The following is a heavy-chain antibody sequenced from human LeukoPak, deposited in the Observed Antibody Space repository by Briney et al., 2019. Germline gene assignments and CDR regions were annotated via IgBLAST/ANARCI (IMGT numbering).Heavy chain of an antibody. CDR3: ARGVVATISAWFDP. CDR1: GGSISSYY. V-gene: IGHV4-59*01. Sequence: SETLSLTSTVSGGSISSYYWSWIRQPPGKGLEWIGDIYYSGSTNYNPSLKSRVTISVDTYKNQFSLKLSSVTAADTAVYYCARGVVATISAWFDPWGQGTLVTVSS. CDR2: IYYSGST. D-gene: IGHD5-12*01. J-gene: IGHJ5*02.